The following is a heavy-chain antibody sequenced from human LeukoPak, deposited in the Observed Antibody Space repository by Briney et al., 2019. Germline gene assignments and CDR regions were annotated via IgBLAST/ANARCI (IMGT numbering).Heavy chain of an antibody. D-gene: IGHD6-19*01. V-gene: IGHV3-7*04. CDR2: INQDGGEK. J-gene: IGHJ3*02. Sequence: GGSLRLSCAASGFTFNTYWMTWVRQAPGKGLEWVAKINQDGGEKYYVDSVKGRSTISRDNAKNSLYLQMNSLRVEDTAVYYCARDALAFDIWGQGTMVTVSS. CDR3: ARDALAFDI. CDR1: GFTFNTYW.